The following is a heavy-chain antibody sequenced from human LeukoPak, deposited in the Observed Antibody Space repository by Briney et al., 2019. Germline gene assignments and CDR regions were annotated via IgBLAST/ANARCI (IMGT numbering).Heavy chain of an antibody. CDR1: GFTFSSYG. V-gene: IGHV3-30*02. J-gene: IGHJ4*02. CDR2: IRYDGSNK. Sequence: GGSLRLSCAASGFTFSSYGMHWVRQAPGKGLEWVAFIRYDGSNKYYADSVKGRFTISRDNAKNSLYLQMNSLRAEDTAVYYCASLHPTYSYGYYFDYWGQGTLVTVSS. D-gene: IGHD5-18*01. CDR3: ASLHPTYSYGYYFDY.